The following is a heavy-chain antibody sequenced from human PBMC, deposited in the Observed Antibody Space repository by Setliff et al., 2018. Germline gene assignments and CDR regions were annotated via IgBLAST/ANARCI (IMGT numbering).Heavy chain of an antibody. J-gene: IGHJ4*02. CDR3: ARFGQQQTWFIDY. V-gene: IGHV5-51*01. D-gene: IGHD6-13*01. CDR1: GYTFPIYW. Sequence: GESLKISCETSGYTFPIYWIGWVRQMPGKGLELMGIIYPGDSDTRYSPSFQGQVTISADKSIRTAYLQWSSLKASDTAMYYCARFGQQQTWFIDYWGQGTPVTV. CDR2: IYPGDSDT.